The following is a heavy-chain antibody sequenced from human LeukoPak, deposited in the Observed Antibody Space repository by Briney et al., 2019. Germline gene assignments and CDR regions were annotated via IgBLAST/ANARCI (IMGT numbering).Heavy chain of an antibody. V-gene: IGHV4-4*07. CDR2: LYTSGST. CDR3: TRDNGGDWYAFDI. Sequence: PSETLSLTCAVSGGSISSYYWSWIRQPAGKGLEWIGRLYTSGSTNYNPSLKSRVTMSVDTSKNQFSLKLSSVTAADTALYYCTRDNGGDWYAFDIWGQGTVVTVSS. D-gene: IGHD2-21*02. J-gene: IGHJ3*02. CDR1: GGSISSYY.